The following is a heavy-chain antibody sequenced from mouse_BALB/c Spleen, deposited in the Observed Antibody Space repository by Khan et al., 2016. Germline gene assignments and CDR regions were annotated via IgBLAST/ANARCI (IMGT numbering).Heavy chain of an antibody. J-gene: IGHJ4*01. D-gene: IGHD1-3*01. CDR1: GYTFTDYA. V-gene: IGHV1S137*01. Sequence: QVQLQQGGAELVRPGVSVKISCKGSGYTFTDYAMHWVKQSHAKSLEWIGVISTYYGDTSYNQKFEGKATMTVDKATSTAYMELARRTSEDSASYYCAREELNSDYAMDYWGQGTSVTVSS. CDR2: ISTYYGDT. CDR3: AREELNSDYAMDY.